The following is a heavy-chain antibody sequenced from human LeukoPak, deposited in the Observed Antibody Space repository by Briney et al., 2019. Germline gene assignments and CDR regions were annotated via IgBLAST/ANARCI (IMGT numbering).Heavy chain of an antibody. CDR2: IYHSGST. CDR3: ARRRDGYNLGFFDY. V-gene: IGHV4-38-2*01. CDR1: GYSISSGYY. D-gene: IGHD5-24*01. Sequence: PSETLSLTCGVSGYSISSGYYWGWIRQPPGKGLEWIGSIYHSGSTDYNPSLKSRVTISVDMSKNQFSLKLNSVTAADTAVYYCARRRDGYNLGFFDYWGQGTLVTVSS. J-gene: IGHJ4*02.